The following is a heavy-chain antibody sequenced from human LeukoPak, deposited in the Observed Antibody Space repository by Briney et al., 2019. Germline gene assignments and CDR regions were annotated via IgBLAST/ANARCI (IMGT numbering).Heavy chain of an antibody. CDR1: GFTFSNAW. V-gene: IGHV3-7*01. CDR3: ARASRPAYWSGYCEY. CDR2: IKQDGSVE. D-gene: IGHD3-3*01. Sequence: GGSLRLSCAASGFTFSNAWMSWVRQAPGKGLEWVANIKQDGSVEYYVDSVKGRFTISRDNAKNSLYLQLSSLRDEDTAVYYCARASRPAYWSGYCEYWGQGTLVTVSS. J-gene: IGHJ4*02.